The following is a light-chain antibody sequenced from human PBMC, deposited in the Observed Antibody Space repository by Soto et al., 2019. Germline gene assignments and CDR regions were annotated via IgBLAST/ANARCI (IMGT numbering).Light chain of an antibody. CDR3: KQDIQTPRT. CDR1: RSLLHSNGNNY. V-gene: IGKV2-28*01. Sequence: TQPPLSLLCPPGEQPSSSCGPSRSLLHSNGNNYLDWYLQKPGQSPQLLIYVGSSRASGVPDRFSGSGSGTEFTLKISRLEAEDVVVYYCKQDIQTPRTFGQGTKVDIK. CDR2: VGS. J-gene: IGKJ1*01.